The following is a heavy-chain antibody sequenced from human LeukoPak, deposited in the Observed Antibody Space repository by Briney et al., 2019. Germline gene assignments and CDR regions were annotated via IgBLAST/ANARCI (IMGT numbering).Heavy chain of an antibody. CDR1: GGSISSGDYY. J-gene: IGHJ5*02. CDR3: ARVTTGVYWFDP. CDR2: IYYSGST. D-gene: IGHD4-23*01. V-gene: IGHV4-30-4*01. Sequence: SQTLSLTCTVSGGSISSGDYYWSWIRQPPGKGLEWIGYIYYSGSTYYNPSLKSRVTRSVDTSKNQFSLKLSSVTAADTAVYYCARVTTGVYWFDPWGQGTLVTVSS.